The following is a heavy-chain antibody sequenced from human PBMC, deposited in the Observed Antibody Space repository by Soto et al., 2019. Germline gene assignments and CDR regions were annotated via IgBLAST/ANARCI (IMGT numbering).Heavy chain of an antibody. Sequence: GVSLRLSCAASGFTFSSYWMSWVRQAPGKGLEWVANIKQDGREKYYVDSVKGRFTISSDNAKNSLSLHLKSLRAEDSAVYYCARWEGSWYNFDYWGQGTLVTVSS. J-gene: IGHJ4*02. CDR3: ARWEGSWYNFDY. CDR1: GFTFSSYW. CDR2: IKQDGREK. D-gene: IGHD6-13*01. V-gene: IGHV3-7*01.